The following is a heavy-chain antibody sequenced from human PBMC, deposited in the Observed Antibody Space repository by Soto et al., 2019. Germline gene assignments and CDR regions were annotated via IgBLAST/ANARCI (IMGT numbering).Heavy chain of an antibody. CDR1: GGSISSGGYY. CDR2: IYYSGST. D-gene: IGHD3-3*01. J-gene: IGHJ4*02. CDR3: ARDFWSGEHHYFDY. V-gene: IGHV4-31*03. Sequence: SETLSLTCTVSGGSISSGGYYWSWIRQHPGKGLEWIGYIYYSGSTYYNPSLKSRVTISVDTSKNQFSLKLSSVTAADTAVYYCARDFWSGEHHYFDYWGQGTLVTVSS.